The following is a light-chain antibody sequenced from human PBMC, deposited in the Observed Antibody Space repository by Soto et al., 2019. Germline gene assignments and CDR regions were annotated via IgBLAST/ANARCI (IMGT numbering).Light chain of an antibody. CDR3: QQYAASPRT. V-gene: IGKV3-20*01. CDR1: QSVSNAY. CDR2: GAS. Sequence: EIVLTQSPGTLSLSPRERATLSCRASQSVSNAYLAWYQNKVAQSPRLLIYGASNRAPGIPDRFSGSGSGTDFTLTTSRLEPEDFAVYYCQQYAASPRTFGQGTQVEVK. J-gene: IGKJ1*01.